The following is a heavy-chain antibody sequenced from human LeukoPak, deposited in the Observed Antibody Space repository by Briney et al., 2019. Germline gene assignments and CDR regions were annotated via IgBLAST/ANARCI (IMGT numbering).Heavy chain of an antibody. D-gene: IGHD3-22*01. J-gene: IGHJ4*02. Sequence: GASGKLCCKAANCTFDSYGISWVRQPPGPGLGWKGVVMAIFGRVKYGQKCQGRATFTTDASTSTDYMELSSLTSDDTGVYYCARGELGDRSGFSFFDYWGQGTLVTVSS. CDR3: ARGELGDRSGFSFFDY. CDR1: NCTFDSYG. V-gene: IGHV1-69*05. CDR2: VMAIFGRV.